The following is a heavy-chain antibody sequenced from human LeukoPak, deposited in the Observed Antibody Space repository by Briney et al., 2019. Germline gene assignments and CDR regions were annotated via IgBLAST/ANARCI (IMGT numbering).Heavy chain of an antibody. D-gene: IGHD6-13*01. CDR3: ARCEAAAGHAAY. CDR2: IFYTGST. CDR1: GGSISSYY. Sequence: PSETLSLTCTVSGGSISSYYWSWIRQPPGKGLEWIGYIFYTGSTNYNPSLKSRVTMSVDTSKNQFSLKLSAVTAADTAVYYCARCEAAAGHAAYWGQGTLVTVSS. J-gene: IGHJ4*02. V-gene: IGHV4-59*01.